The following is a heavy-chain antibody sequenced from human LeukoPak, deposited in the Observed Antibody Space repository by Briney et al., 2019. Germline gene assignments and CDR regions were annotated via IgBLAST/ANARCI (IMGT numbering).Heavy chain of an antibody. Sequence: SETLSLTCTVSDGSISNYYWNWIRQPPPKGLEWIGYSYYSGSTTYNHSLHSRLTISVDTSKNQFSLKLSSVTAADPAVYYCARTYYDCVWGSYRSYYYYMDVWGKATTVTVSS. V-gene: IGHV4-59*01. CDR1: DGSISNYY. J-gene: IGHJ6*03. CDR2: SYYSGST. CDR3: ARTYYDCVWGSYRSYYYYMDV. D-gene: IGHD3-16*02.